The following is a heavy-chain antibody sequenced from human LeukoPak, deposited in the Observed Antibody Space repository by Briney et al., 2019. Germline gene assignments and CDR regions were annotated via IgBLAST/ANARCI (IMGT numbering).Heavy chain of an antibody. Sequence: GESLKISCKGSGYTFTTYWIGWGRQMPGKGLEGMGIIYPDDSDTRYSPSFQGQVTISADKSISTAYLQWSSLKASDTAMYYCARLDVSGAYYVDYWGQGTLVAVSS. J-gene: IGHJ4*02. CDR1: GYTFTTYW. D-gene: IGHD4/OR15-4a*01. CDR3: ARLDVSGAYYVDY. CDR2: IYPDDSDT. V-gene: IGHV5-51*01.